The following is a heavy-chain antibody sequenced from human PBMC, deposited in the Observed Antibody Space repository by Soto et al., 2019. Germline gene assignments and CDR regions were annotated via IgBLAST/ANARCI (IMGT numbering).Heavy chain of an antibody. CDR3: ARELKVGGHFGMDV. CDR2: VIPLFGTS. V-gene: IGHV1-69*01. CDR1: GGAFSTYA. D-gene: IGHD2-15*01. Sequence: QVQLVQSGAEVKEPGSSVKVACQASGGAFSTYAISWVRQAPGQGLEWMGGVIPLFGTSNYLPKFQGRVSIAADGSTETVYMEMSRLRFADTAVYFCARELKVGGHFGMDVWGQGTTVTVSS. J-gene: IGHJ6*02.